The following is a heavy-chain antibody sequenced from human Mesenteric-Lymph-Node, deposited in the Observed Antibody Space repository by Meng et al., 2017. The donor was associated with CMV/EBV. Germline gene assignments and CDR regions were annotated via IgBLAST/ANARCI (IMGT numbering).Heavy chain of an antibody. J-gene: IGHJ4*02. CDR2: MNPNSGNT. CDR1: GYTFTSYD. D-gene: IGHD3-22*01. Sequence: ASVKVSCKASGYTFTSYDVNRVRQATGQGLEWMGWMNPNSGNTGYAQKFQGRVTMTRNTSISTAYMELSSLRSEDTAVYYCASTMIGSSMPFDYWGQGTLVTVSS. CDR3: ASTMIGSSMPFDY. V-gene: IGHV1-8*01.